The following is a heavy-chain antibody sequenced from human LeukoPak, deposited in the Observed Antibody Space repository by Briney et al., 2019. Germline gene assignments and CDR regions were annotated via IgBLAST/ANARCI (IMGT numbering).Heavy chain of an antibody. CDR1: GGSISGGSISSYY. CDR3: ARRVAVRPRYAFDI. Sequence: SETLSLTCTVSGGSISGGSISSYYWRWIRPPPGKGLEWIGDVFYSGSTKYNPSLRSRVTISLDTSKNQFSLKLNSVTAADTAVYYCARRVAVRPRYAFDIWGQGTVVTVSS. J-gene: IGHJ3*02. CDR2: VFYSGST. V-gene: IGHV4-61*01. D-gene: IGHD6-6*01.